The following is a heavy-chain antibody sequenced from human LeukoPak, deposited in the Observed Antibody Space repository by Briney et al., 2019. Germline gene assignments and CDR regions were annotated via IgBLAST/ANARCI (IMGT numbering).Heavy chain of an antibody. J-gene: IGHJ4*02. V-gene: IGHV4-39*01. CDR2: IYYSGST. CDR1: GGSISSSSYY. D-gene: IGHD2-15*01. Sequence: SETLSPTCTVSGGSISSSSYYWGWIRQPPGKGLEWIGSIYYSGSTYYNPSLKSRVTISVDTSKNQFSLKLSSVTAADTAVYYCARRRVAGGFDYWGQGTLVTVSS. CDR3: ARRRVAGGFDY.